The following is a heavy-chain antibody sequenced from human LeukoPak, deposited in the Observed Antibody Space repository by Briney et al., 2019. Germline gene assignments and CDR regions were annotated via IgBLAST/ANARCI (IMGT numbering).Heavy chain of an antibody. Sequence: PSETLSLTCAVYGGSFSGYYWSWIRQPPGKGLEWIGEINHSGSTNYNPSLKSRVTISVDTSKNQFSLKLSSVTAADTAVYCCARCHYYDSSGLLDYWGQGTLVTVSS. CDR3: ARCHYYDSSGLLDY. J-gene: IGHJ4*02. D-gene: IGHD3-22*01. V-gene: IGHV4-34*01. CDR2: INHSGST. CDR1: GGSFSGYY.